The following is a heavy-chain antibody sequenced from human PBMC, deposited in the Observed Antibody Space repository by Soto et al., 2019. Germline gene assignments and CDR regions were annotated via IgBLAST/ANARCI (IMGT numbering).Heavy chain of an antibody. CDR1: GYTFTNYG. CDR2: ISAYNGHT. V-gene: IGHV1-18*01. J-gene: IGHJ4*02. Sequence: QVQLVQSGAEVKKPGASVKVSCKASGYTFTNYGISWVRQAPGQGLEWMGWISAYNGHTNCAQKPQGRVTMTTDTSRSTAYMELRRLRSDATAVYYCARGAVAPASGDYWGQGTLVTVSS. CDR3: ARGAVAPASGDY. D-gene: IGHD6-25*01.